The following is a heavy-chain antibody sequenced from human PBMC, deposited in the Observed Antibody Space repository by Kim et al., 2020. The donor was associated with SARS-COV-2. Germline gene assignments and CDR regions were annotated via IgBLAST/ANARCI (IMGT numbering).Heavy chain of an antibody. CDR1: GFTFSSYA. CDR2: ISYDGSNK. CDR3: ARDGGGYLDY. Sequence: GGSLRLSCAASGFTFSSYAMHWVRQAPGKGPEWVAVISYDGSNKYYADSVKGRFTISRDNSKNTLYLQMNSLRGEDTAVYYCARDGGGYLDYWGQGTLVTVSS. V-gene: IGHV3-30-3*01. J-gene: IGHJ4*02. D-gene: IGHD3-16*01.